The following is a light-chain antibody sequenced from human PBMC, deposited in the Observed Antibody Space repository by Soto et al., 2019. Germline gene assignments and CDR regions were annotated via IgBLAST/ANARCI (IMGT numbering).Light chain of an antibody. V-gene: IGKV1-12*01. CDR3: QQTNTFPLT. CDR1: QDITRW. J-gene: IGKJ4*01. CDR2: GAS. Sequence: DIQVTQSPHSVSASVGDRVTITCRASQDITRWLAWYQQKPGTAPKLLIYGASSLQSGVPSRFSGSGSETDFTLTISSLQPEDSATYYCQQTNTFPLTFGGGTKVDNK.